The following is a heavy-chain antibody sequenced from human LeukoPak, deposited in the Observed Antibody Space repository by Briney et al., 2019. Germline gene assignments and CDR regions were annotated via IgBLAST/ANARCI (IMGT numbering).Heavy chain of an antibody. CDR1: GYTFTSYG. Sequence: ASVKVSCKAAGYTFTSYGISWVRQAPGQGLEWMGWISAYNGNTNYAQKLQGRVTMTTDPSTSTAYRELRSLRSDDTAVYYCARDPSIVVVTAGGSWFVPWGQGTLVTVSS. J-gene: IGHJ5*02. CDR3: ARDPSIVVVTAGGSWFVP. D-gene: IGHD2-21*02. V-gene: IGHV1-18*01. CDR2: ISAYNGNT.